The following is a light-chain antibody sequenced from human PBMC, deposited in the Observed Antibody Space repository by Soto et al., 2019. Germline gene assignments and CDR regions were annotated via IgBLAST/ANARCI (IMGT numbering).Light chain of an antibody. J-gene: IGKJ5*01. CDR1: QSVSRY. CDR3: QQRSNWPPIT. CDR2: DAS. Sequence: EIVLTQSPATLSLSPGERATLSCRASQSVSRYLAWYQQKPGQAPRLLIYDASNRATGIPARFSGSGSGTDFTLTISSLEPEDFAFYYCQQRSNWPPITFGQGTRLEIK. V-gene: IGKV3-11*01.